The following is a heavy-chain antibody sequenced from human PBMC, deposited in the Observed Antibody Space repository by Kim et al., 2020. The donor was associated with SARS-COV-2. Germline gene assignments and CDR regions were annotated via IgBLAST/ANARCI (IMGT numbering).Heavy chain of an antibody. V-gene: IGHV4-39*01. CDR2: IYYSGST. Sequence: SETLSLTCTVSGGSISSSSYYWGWIRQPPGKGLEWIGSIYYSGSTYYNPSLKSRVTISVDTSKNQFSLKLSSVTAADTAVYYCARHPSGRYYYDSSGYSRRLFDYWGQGTLVTVSS. J-gene: IGHJ4*02. CDR1: GGSISSSSYY. D-gene: IGHD3-22*01. CDR3: ARHPSGRYYYDSSGYSRRLFDY.